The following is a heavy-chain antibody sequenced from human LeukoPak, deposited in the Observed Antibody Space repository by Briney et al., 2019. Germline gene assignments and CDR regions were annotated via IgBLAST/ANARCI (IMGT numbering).Heavy chain of an antibody. V-gene: IGHV1-2*02. D-gene: IGHD3-10*01. Sequence: GASVKVPCKASGYTFTGYYMHWVRQAPGQGLEWMGWINPNSGGTNYAQKFQGRVTMTRDTSISTAYMELSRPRPDDTAVYYCARDYYGSGSLDYWGQGTLVTVSS. CDR2: INPNSGGT. CDR3: ARDYYGSGSLDY. J-gene: IGHJ4*02. CDR1: GYTFTGYY.